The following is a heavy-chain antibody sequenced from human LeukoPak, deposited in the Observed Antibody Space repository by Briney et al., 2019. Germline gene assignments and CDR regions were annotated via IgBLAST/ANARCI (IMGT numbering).Heavy chain of an antibody. J-gene: IGHJ5*02. CDR2: INHSRST. V-gene: IGHV4-34*01. D-gene: IGHD6-19*01. CDR3: AMGYSSGSVWFDP. Sequence: PSETLSLTCAVYGVSFSDYYWSWIRQPPGKGLEWIGEINHSRSTNYNPSLKSRVTISVDTSKNQFSLKLSSVTAADTAVYYCAMGYSSGSVWFDPWGQGTLVTVSS. CDR1: GVSFSDYY.